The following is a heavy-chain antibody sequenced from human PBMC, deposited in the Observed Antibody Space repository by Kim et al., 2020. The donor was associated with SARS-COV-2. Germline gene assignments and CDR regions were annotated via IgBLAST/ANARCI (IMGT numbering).Heavy chain of an antibody. CDR2: IWYDGANT. CDR1: GFTFSSYG. D-gene: IGHD5-12*01. CDR3: ARDEWRPFSTRGYLFAD. V-gene: IGHV3-33*01. Sequence: GGSLRLSCAASGFTFSSYGMNWVRQAPGKGLEWVSVIWYDGANTHYADSVKGRFTISRDNPKNTVYLQMNSLRAEDTAVYYCARDEWRPFSTRGYLFADWGQGSLVTVSA. J-gene: IGHJ4*02.